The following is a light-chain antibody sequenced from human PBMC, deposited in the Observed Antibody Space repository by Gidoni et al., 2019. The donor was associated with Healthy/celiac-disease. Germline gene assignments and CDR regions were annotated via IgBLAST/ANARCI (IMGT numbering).Light chain of an antibody. Sequence: EIVLTQSPGTLSLSPGERATLYCRASHSVSSSYLGWYQQKPGQAPRLLIYGASTRATGIPDRFSGSGSGTDFTLTIPSLEPEDFAVYYCQQYDSSMGYTFGQGTKLEIK. V-gene: IGKV3-20*01. CDR3: QQYDSSMGYT. J-gene: IGKJ2*01. CDR2: GAS. CDR1: HSVSSSY.